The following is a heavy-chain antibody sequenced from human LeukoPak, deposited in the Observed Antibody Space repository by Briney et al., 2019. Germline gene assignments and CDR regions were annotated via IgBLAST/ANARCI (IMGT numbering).Heavy chain of an antibody. CDR1: GGTFSSYA. CDR3: ARGYCSGGSCNEWFDP. J-gene: IGHJ5*02. V-gene: IGHV1-69*06. CDR2: IIPIFGTA. Sequence: SVKVSCKASGGTFSSYATSWVRQAPGQGLEWMGGIIPIFGTANYAQKFQGRVTITADKSTSTAYMELSGLRSEDTAVYYCARGYCSGGSCNEWFDPWGQGTLVTVSS. D-gene: IGHD2-15*01.